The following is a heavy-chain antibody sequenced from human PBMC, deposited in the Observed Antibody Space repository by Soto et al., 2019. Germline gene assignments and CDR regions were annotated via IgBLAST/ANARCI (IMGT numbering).Heavy chain of an antibody. CDR2: IIPIFGTA. D-gene: IGHD3-16*02. CDR3: ARDGTEIGYPYYYGMDV. Sequence: QVQLVQSGAEVKKPGSSVKVSCKASGGTFSSYAISWVRQAPGQGLEWMGGIIPIFGTANYAQKFQGRVTITADESTSTAYMELSSLRSEDTAVYYCARDGTEIGYPYYYGMDVWGQGTTVTVSS. V-gene: IGHV1-69*01. CDR1: GGTFSSYA. J-gene: IGHJ6*02.